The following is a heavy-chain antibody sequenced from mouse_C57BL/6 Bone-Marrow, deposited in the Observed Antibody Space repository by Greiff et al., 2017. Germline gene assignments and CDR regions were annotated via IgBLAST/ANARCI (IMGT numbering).Heavy chain of an antibody. CDR3: TSGYDGYYDWDFGG. V-gene: IGHV14-4*01. CDR1: GFNIKDDY. CDR2: IDPENGDT. J-gene: IGHJ1*03. D-gene: IGHD2-3*01. Sequence: VHVKQSGAELVRPGASVKLSCTASGFNIKDDYMHWVKQRPEQGLEWIGWIDPENGDTDYASKFPGKATITADPSSNTAYLPLSSLTSEDTAVDYCTSGYDGYYDWDFGGWGTGATVTVSS.